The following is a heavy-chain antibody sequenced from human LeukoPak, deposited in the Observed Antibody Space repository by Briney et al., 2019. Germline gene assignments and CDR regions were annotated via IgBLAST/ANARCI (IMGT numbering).Heavy chain of an antibody. Sequence: PSETLSLTCGVHGGSFSSYYWTWIRQPAGKGLEWIGRIYTSGSTNYNPSLKSRVTMSVDTSKNQFSLKLSSVTAADTAVYYCARVSLVRGAPDYYFDYWGQGTLVTVSS. D-gene: IGHD3-10*01. CDR3: ARVSLVRGAPDYYFDY. CDR2: IYTSGST. J-gene: IGHJ4*02. CDR1: GGSFSSYY. V-gene: IGHV4-59*10.